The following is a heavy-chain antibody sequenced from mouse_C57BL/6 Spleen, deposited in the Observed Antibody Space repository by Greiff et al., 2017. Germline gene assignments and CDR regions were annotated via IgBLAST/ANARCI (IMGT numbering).Heavy chain of an antibody. V-gene: IGHV1-55*01. Sequence: VQLQQPGAELVKPGASVKMSCKASGYTFTSYWITWVKQRPGQGLEWIGDIYPGSGSTNYNEKFKSKATLTVDTSYSTAYMQLSSLTSEDSAVYYCARPGYYGSGTYFDYWGQGTTLTVSS. J-gene: IGHJ2*01. D-gene: IGHD1-1*01. CDR1: GYTFTSYW. CDR3: ARPGYYGSGTYFDY. CDR2: IYPGSGST.